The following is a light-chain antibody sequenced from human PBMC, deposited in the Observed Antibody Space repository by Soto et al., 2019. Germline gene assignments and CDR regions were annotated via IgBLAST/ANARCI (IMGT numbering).Light chain of an antibody. CDR2: SDN. V-gene: IGLV1-40*01. Sequence: QSVLTQPPSVSGAPGQRVTIPCTGSSSNIGSFYDVHWYQQLPGTVPNLLIYSDNNRPSGVPDRFSGSKSGTAASLAITGLQAEDEADYYCQSYDNSLNHVVFGGGTKLTVL. CDR3: QSYDNSLNHVV. J-gene: IGLJ2*01. CDR1: SSNIGSFYD.